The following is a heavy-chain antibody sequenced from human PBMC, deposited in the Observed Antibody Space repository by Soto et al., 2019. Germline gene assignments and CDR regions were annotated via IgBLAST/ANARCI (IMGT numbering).Heavy chain of an antibody. V-gene: IGHV3-48*01. CDR3: ARGYYDSSGYYWVFDY. Sequence: LRLSCAASGFTFSSYSMNWVRQAPGKGLEWVSYISSSSSTIYYADSVKGRFTISIDNAKNSLYLQMNSLRAEDTAVYYCARGYYDSSGYYWVFDYWGQGTLVTVSS. J-gene: IGHJ4*02. CDR1: GFTFSSYS. D-gene: IGHD3-22*01. CDR2: ISSSSSTI.